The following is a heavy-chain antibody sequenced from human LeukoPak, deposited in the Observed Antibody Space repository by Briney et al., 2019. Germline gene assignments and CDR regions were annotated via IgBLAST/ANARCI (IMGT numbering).Heavy chain of an antibody. D-gene: IGHD3-22*01. J-gene: IGHJ3*02. CDR1: GYRFSDNY. Sequence: ASVKVSCKCSGYRFSDNYVHWVRQAPGQGLEHMGWINPKSGDTHFSQRFKGRVTMTTDTSINTAYMEMRKLRSDDTAVYYCARGKDDSTGHYDAFDIWGHGTMVTVSS. V-gene: IGHV1-2*02. CDR3: ARGKDDSTGHYDAFDI. CDR2: INPKSGDT.